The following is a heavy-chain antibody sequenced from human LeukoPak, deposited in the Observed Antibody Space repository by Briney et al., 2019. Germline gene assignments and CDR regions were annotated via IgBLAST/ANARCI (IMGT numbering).Heavy chain of an antibody. D-gene: IGHD3-16*01. CDR2: IYYSGST. J-gene: IGHJ4*02. Sequence: PSETLSLTCTVSGGSISSYYWSWIRQPPGKGLEWIGYIYYSGSTNYNPSLKSRVTITVDTSKNQFSLKLSSVTAADTAVYYCARQPSPWGSGXNFDYWGQGTLVTVSS. CDR1: GGSISSYY. V-gene: IGHV4-59*01. CDR3: ARQPSPWGSGXNFDY.